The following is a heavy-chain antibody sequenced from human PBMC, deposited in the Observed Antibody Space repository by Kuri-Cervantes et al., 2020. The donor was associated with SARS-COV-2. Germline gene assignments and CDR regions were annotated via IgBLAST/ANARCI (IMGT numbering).Heavy chain of an antibody. J-gene: IGHJ4*02. CDR1: GGSFSGYY. CDR2: INHSGST. Sequence: GSLRLSCAVYGGSFSGYYWSWIRQPPGKGLEWIGEINHSGSTNYNPSLKSRVTISVDTSKNQFPLKLSSVTAADTAVYYCARDMGYSSGWYDYWGQGTLVTVSS. CDR3: ARDMGYSSGWYDY. V-gene: IGHV4-34*01. D-gene: IGHD6-19*01.